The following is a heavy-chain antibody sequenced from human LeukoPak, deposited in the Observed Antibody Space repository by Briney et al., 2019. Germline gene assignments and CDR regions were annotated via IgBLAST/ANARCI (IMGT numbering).Heavy chain of an antibody. CDR1: GFTFSTYA. J-gene: IGHJ6*04. CDR3: AELGITMIGGV. V-gene: IGHV3-23*01. Sequence: GGSLRLSCAASGFTFSTYAMTWVRQAPGKGLEWVSAISATGSTIYYADSVKGRFTISRDNAKNSLYLQMNSLRAEDTAVYYCAELGITMIGGVWGKGTTVTISS. CDR2: ISATGSTI. D-gene: IGHD3-10*02.